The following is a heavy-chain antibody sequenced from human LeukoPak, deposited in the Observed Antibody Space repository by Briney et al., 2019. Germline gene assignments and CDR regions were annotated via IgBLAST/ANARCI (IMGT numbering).Heavy chain of an antibody. Sequence: SVKVSCKASGCTFSSYAISWVRQAPGQGLEWMGRIIPIFGTANYAQKFQGRVTITTDESTSTAYMELSSLGSEDTAVYYCAREPASFDDYGDFDCWGQGTLVTVSS. D-gene: IGHD4-17*01. CDR2: IIPIFGTA. V-gene: IGHV1-69*05. CDR3: AREPASFDDYGDFDC. J-gene: IGHJ4*02. CDR1: GCTFSSYA.